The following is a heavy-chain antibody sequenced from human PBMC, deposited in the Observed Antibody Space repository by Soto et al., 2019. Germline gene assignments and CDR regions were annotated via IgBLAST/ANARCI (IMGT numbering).Heavy chain of an antibody. CDR2: ISYDGGHK. Sequence: VQLVESGGGVVHPERSLRLSCSASEFTFSSYAMHWVRQAPGKGLEWVAGISYDGGHKFYGDSVRSRFTISRDSSKTTVFLQMNSLRPEDTAAYYCARVKTDYSNPRGPFFFYGMDVWGQGTTVTVSS. J-gene: IGHJ6*02. D-gene: IGHD4-4*01. CDR1: EFTFSSYA. CDR3: ARVKTDYSNPRGPFFFYGMDV. V-gene: IGHV3-30-3*01.